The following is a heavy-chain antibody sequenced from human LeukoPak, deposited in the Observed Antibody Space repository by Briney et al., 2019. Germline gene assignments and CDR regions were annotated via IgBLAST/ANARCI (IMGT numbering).Heavy chain of an antibody. Sequence: VASVKVSCKASGYTFTNYAMHWVRQAPGQGLEWMGRINPNSGGTNFAQKFQGRVTMTRDTSISTAYMELSRLRSDDTAVYYCARGEIVGATKLKIMPDYWGQGTLVTVSS. CDR3: ARGEIVGATKLKIMPDY. CDR2: INPNSGGT. J-gene: IGHJ4*02. D-gene: IGHD1-26*01. CDR1: GYTFTNYA. V-gene: IGHV1-2*06.